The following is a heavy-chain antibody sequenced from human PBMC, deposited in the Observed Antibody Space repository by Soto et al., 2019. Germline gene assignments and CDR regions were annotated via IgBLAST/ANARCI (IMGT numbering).Heavy chain of an antibody. Sequence: ASVKVSCKASGYTFTSYYMHWVRQAPGQRLEWMGIINPSGGSTRYAQKLQGRVTITRDTSASTAYMELSSLISEDTAVYYCARDPPTGMIDYWGQGTLVTVSS. CDR2: INPSGGST. V-gene: IGHV1-46*01. CDR3: ARDPPTGMIDY. J-gene: IGHJ4*02. CDR1: GYTFTSYY. D-gene: IGHD1-1*01.